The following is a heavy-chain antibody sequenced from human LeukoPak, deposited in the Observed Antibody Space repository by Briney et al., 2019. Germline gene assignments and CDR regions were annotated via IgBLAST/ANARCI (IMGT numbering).Heavy chain of an antibody. CDR3: ARSIFGVAN. J-gene: IGHJ4*02. CDR1: GFTFSSYA. D-gene: IGHD3-3*01. V-gene: IGHV3-23*01. Sequence: GGSLILSCAGSGFTFSSYAMTWVRQAPGTGLEWVSSISRSDGTTYYADSVKGRFTISSDNAKNSLYLQMNSLRAEDTAVYYCARSIFGVANWGQGTLVTVSS. CDR2: ISRSDGTT.